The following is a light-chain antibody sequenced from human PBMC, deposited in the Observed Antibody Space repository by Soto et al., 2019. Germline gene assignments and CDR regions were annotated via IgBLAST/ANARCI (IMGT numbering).Light chain of an antibody. CDR1: QGISGW. J-gene: IGKJ2*01. CDR3: QQAKSFPYT. V-gene: IGKV1D-12*01. CDR2: DVS. Sequence: DIQMTQSPSSVSASVGDRVTITCRASQGISGWLAWYQQKPGKAPKLLISDVSTLQSGVPARFSGSGSGTDFTLTIRSLQPEDFASYSCQQAKSFPYTFGQGTKLEIK.